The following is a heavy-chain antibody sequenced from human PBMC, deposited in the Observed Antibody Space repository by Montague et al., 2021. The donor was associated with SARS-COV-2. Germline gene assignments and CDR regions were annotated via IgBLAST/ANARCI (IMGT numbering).Heavy chain of an antibody. CDR1: GGSIDSGGYY. V-gene: IGHV4-31*03. J-gene: IGHJ3*02. CDR3: ARVIFVSSGWYPDAFDI. CDR2: IYYSGST. Sequence: TLSLTCTVSGGSIDSGGYYWSWIRQHPGKGLEWIGYIYYSGSTYYNPSLKSRLTKSVDTSKNQFSLKLSSVTAADTAVYYCARVIFVSSGWYPDAFDIWGQGTMVTVSS. D-gene: IGHD6-19*01.